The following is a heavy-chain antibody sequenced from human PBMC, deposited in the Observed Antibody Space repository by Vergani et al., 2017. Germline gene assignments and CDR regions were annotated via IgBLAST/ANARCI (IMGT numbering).Heavy chain of an antibody. Sequence: QVQLVQSGAEVKKPGASVKVSCKASGYTFTSYYMHWVRQAPGQGLEWMGIITPGGSTDYGPKFQGRATMTRDTSTRTVYMDLTGLRSDDTAVYYCTRGWYYDSIAYWAYWGQGTLVTVSS. CDR1: GYTFTSYY. J-gene: IGHJ4*02. V-gene: IGHV1-46*03. CDR2: ITPGGST. D-gene: IGHD3-22*01. CDR3: TRGWYYDSIAYWAY.